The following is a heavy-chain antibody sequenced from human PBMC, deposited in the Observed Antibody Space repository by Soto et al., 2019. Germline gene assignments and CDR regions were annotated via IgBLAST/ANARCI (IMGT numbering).Heavy chain of an antibody. J-gene: IGHJ4*02. V-gene: IGHV3-48*02. CDR1: GFTFSSYS. CDR3: ARDQRGSGTSLDY. Sequence: GGSLRLSCAASGFTFSSYSINWVRQAPGNGLEWISYISSSGSTVFYADSVKGRFTISRDNAKNSLYLQMNSLRDEDTAVYYCARDQRGSGTSLDYWGQGTLVTVSS. D-gene: IGHD1-26*01. CDR2: ISSSGSTV.